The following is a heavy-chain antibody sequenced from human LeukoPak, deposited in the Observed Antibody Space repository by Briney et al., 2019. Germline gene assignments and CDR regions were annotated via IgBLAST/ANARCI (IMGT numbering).Heavy chain of an antibody. D-gene: IGHD4-17*01. CDR3: ARGHYGLDC. V-gene: IGHV3-7*03. CDR1: GFTFSGAW. CDR2: IREDGTEK. J-gene: IGHJ4*02. Sequence: GGSLRLSCTASGFTFSGAWMTWVRQAPGKGLEWVANIREDGTEKYYVDSVKGRFTISRDNAKNSLYLQMNSLRAEDTAVYYCARGHYGLDCWGQGTLVIVSS.